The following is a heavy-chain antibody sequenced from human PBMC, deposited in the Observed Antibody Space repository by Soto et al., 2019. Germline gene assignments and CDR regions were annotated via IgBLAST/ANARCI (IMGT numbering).Heavy chain of an antibody. D-gene: IGHD6-6*01. CDR3: ARDKGQLVPADGY. Sequence: PGGSRRLSCXASGFTFSDYCMSWIRQAPGKGLEWVSYITSSGSSIYYADSVKGRFTISRDNAKNSLYLQMNSLRAEDTAVYYCARDKGQLVPADGYWGQGTLVTVSS. CDR2: ITSSGSSI. V-gene: IGHV3-11*01. J-gene: IGHJ4*02. CDR1: GFTFSDYC.